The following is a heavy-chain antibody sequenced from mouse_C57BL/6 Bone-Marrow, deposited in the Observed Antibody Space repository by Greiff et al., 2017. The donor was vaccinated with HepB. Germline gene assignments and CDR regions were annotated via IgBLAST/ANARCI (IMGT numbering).Heavy chain of an antibody. V-gene: IGHV1-82*01. D-gene: IGHD1-1*01. Sequence: VQGVESGPELVKPGASVKISCKASGYAFSSSWMNWVKQRPGKGLEWIGRIYPGDGDTNYNGKFKGKATLTADKSSSTAYMQLSSLTSEDSAVYFCARGITHWGQGTSVTVSS. J-gene: IGHJ4*01. CDR3: ARGITH. CDR1: GYAFSSSW. CDR2: IYPGDGDT.